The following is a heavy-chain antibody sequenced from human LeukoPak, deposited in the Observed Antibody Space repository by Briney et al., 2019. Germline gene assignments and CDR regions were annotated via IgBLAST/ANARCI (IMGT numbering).Heavy chain of an antibody. CDR3: AKDDNGPQDN. Sequence: GGSLRLSCAASGFTFDNYGMHWVRQAPGKGLEWVALIRYDGIKKFYAGSVKGRFTISRDNSKNTLYLQMNSLRLGDTALYYCAKDDNGPQDNWGQGTLVTVSS. CDR1: GFTFDNYG. CDR2: IRYDGIKK. D-gene: IGHD1-14*01. V-gene: IGHV3-30*02. J-gene: IGHJ4*02.